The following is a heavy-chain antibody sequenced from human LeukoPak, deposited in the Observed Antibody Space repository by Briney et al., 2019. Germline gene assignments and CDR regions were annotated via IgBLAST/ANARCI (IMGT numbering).Heavy chain of an antibody. CDR3: ARDVAVATMRGYYGMDV. J-gene: IGHJ6*02. V-gene: IGHV3-33*08. CDR2: IWYDGSNK. CDR1: GFTFSSYG. Sequence: GGSLRLSCAASGFTFSSYGMHWVRQAPGKGLEGVAVIWYDGSNKYYADSVKGRFTISRDNSKNTLYLQMNSLRAEDTAVYYCARDVAVATMRGYYGMDVWGQGTTVTVSS. D-gene: IGHD5-12*01.